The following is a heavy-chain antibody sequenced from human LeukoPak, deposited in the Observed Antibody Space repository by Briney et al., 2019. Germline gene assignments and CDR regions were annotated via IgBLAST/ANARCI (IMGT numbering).Heavy chain of an antibody. J-gene: IGHJ4*02. CDR2: IYSGGYT. CDR3: AKDAYSYGYFVY. CDR1: GFTVSSNY. V-gene: IGHV3-53*01. D-gene: IGHD5-18*01. Sequence: PGGSLRLSCAASGFTVSSNYMTWVRQAPGKGLEWVSVIYSGGYTYYADSVKGRFTISRDNSKNTLYLQMNSLRAEDTAVYYCAKDAYSYGYFVYWGQGTLVTVSS.